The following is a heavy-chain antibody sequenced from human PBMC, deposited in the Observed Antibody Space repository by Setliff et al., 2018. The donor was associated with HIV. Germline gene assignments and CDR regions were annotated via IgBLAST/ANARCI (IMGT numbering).Heavy chain of an antibody. D-gene: IGHD5-12*01. V-gene: IGHV1-18*01. CDR1: GYTFSSYE. Sequence: ASVKVSCKASGYTFSSYEISWVRQAPGQGLEWMGRISTSHGYTNYAQKLQGRVTVTTDTSASTAYMELSSLRSEDTAVYYCARGGGYDVVIYFDYWGQGTLVTVSS. CDR3: ARGGGYDVVIYFDY. J-gene: IGHJ4*02. CDR2: ISTSHGYT.